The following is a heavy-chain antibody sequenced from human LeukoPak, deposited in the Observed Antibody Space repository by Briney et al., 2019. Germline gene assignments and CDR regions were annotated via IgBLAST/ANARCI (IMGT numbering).Heavy chain of an antibody. J-gene: IGHJ4*02. CDR3: ARDVSSSEGDFDY. Sequence: GGSLRLSCAVSGFTVSTNYMSWVRQPPGKGLEWVAVIWYDGSNKYYADSVKGRFTISRDNSKNTLYLQMNSLRAEDTAVYYCARDVSSSEGDFDYWGQGTLVTVSS. D-gene: IGHD6-13*01. CDR1: GFTVSTNY. CDR2: IWYDGSNK. V-gene: IGHV3-33*08.